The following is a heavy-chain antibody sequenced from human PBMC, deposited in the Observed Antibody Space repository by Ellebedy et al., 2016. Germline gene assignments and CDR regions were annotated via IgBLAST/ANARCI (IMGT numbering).Heavy chain of an antibody. CDR2: INPNSGGT. Sequence: ASVKVSCKASGYTFTDYYMHWVRQAPGQGPEWMGWINPNSGGTNYAQKFQGWVTMTRDTSISTAYMELRRLRSDDPAVYYCARVGCSGGSCYHYYGMDVWGQGTTVTVSS. CDR1: GYTFTDYY. J-gene: IGHJ6*02. D-gene: IGHD2-15*01. CDR3: ARVGCSGGSCYHYYGMDV. V-gene: IGHV1-2*04.